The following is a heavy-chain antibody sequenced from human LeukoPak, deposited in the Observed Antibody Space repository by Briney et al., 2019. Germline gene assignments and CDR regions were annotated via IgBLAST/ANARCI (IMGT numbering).Heavy chain of an antibody. V-gene: IGHV3-30-3*01. Sequence: GGSLRLSCAASGFTFSSYAMHWVRQAPGKGLVWVAVISYDGSNKYYADSVKGRFTISRDNSKNTLYLQMNSLRAEDTAVYYCARDGHCSSTSCQGPFDYWGQGTLVTVSS. CDR2: ISYDGSNK. J-gene: IGHJ4*02. D-gene: IGHD2-2*01. CDR3: ARDGHCSSTSCQGPFDY. CDR1: GFTFSSYA.